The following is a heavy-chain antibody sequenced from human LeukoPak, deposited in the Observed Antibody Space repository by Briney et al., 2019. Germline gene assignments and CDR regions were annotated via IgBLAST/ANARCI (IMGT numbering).Heavy chain of an antibody. CDR3: AKGWGPPSIAVAGTGFDY. CDR1: GFTFSSYA. CDR2: ISGSGGST. V-gene: IGHV3-23*01. D-gene: IGHD6-19*01. Sequence: PGGSLRLSCAASGFTFSSYAMSWVRQAPGEGLEWGSAISGSGGSTYYADSVKGRFTISRDNSKNTLYLQMNSLRAEDTAVYYCAKGWGPPSIAVAGTGFDYWGQGTLVTVSS. J-gene: IGHJ4*02.